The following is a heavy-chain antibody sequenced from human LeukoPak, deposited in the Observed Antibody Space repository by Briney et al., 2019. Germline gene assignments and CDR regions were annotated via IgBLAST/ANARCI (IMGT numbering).Heavy chain of an antibody. CDR1: VGSIISYY. CDR3: ARGRGQLWLQAFDI. V-gene: IGHV4-4*07. Sequence: PLETLSLTCTVSVGSIISYYWSGIRQPAGKGVEWVGRIYAVVMSNYNPSLKSGVTMSVDTSKNQFSLKLSSVTAADTAVYYCARGRGQLWLQAFDIWGQGTMVSVSS. J-gene: IGHJ3*02. CDR2: IYAVVMS. D-gene: IGHD5-18*01.